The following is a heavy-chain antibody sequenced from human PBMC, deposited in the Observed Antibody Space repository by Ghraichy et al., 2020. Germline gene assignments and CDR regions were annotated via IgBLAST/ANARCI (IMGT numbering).Heavy chain of an antibody. D-gene: IGHD3-10*01. CDR1: DFSFSIYA. CDR2: ISYDGINK. J-gene: IGHJ2*01. CDR3: ARNGKYYRTKGDWHFDL. V-gene: IGHV3-30-3*01. Sequence: GGSLRLSCAGSDFSFSIYAMHWVRQAPGKGLEWVAVISYDGINKYYADSVRGRFTISRDDSRNTLYLQMNSLRTEDTAVYYCARNGKYYRTKGDWHFDLWGRGTLVTVSS.